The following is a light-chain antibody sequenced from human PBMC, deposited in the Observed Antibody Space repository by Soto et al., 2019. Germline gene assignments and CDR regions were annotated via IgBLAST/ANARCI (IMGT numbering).Light chain of an antibody. J-gene: IGLJ3*02. Sequence: QSALTQPASVSGSPGQSITISCTGTGNDDGGYNYVSWYQQHPGKAPKLMISEVSNRPSGVSNRFSASKSGNTASLTISGLPAEDEADYYCNSYISITSLVFCGGTKLTVL. V-gene: IGLV2-14*01. CDR2: EVS. CDR3: NSYISITSLV. CDR1: GNDDGGYNY.